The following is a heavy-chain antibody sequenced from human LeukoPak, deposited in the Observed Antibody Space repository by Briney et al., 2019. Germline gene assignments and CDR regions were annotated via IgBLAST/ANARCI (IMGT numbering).Heavy chain of an antibody. J-gene: IGHJ2*01. D-gene: IGHD1-26*01. CDR2: INPSGGST. CDR1: GYTFTSYY. CDR3: ARVASGGRNLIWYFDL. V-gene: IGHV1-46*01. Sequence: ASVKVSCKASGYTFTSYYMHWVRQAPGQGLEWMGIINPSGGSTSYAQKFQGRVTMTRDTSTSTVYMELSSLRSEDTAVYYCARVASGGRNLIWYFDLWGRGTLVTVSS.